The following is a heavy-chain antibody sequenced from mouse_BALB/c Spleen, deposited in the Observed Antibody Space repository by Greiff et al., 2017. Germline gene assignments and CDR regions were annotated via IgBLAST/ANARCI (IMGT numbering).Heavy chain of an antibody. Sequence: EVKLVESGGDLVKPGGSLKLSCAASGFTFSSYGMSWVRQTPDKRLEWVATISSGGSYTYYPDSVKGRFTISRDNAKNTLYLQMSSLKSEDTAMYYCARQLDAGDYWGQGTSVTVSS. CDR2: ISSGGSYT. J-gene: IGHJ4*01. D-gene: IGHD3-3*01. CDR1: GFTFSSYG. CDR3: ARQLDAGDY. V-gene: IGHV5-6*01.